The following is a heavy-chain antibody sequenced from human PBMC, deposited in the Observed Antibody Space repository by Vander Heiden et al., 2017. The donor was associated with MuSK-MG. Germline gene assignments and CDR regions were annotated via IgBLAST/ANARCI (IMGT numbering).Heavy chain of an antibody. V-gene: IGHV2-26*01. Sequence: QVTLKESGPVLVKPTETLTLTRTVSGFSLSNARMGVSWIRQPPGKALEWLAHIFSNDEKSYSTSLKSRLTISKDTSKSQVVLTMTNMDPVDTATYYCARGPTVVTGDHDAFDIWGQGTMVTVSS. J-gene: IGHJ3*02. CDR1: GFSLSNARMG. D-gene: IGHD4-17*01. CDR3: ARGPTVVTGDHDAFDI. CDR2: IFSNDEK.